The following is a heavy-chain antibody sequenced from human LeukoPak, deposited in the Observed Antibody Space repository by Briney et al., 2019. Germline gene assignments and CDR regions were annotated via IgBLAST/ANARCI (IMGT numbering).Heavy chain of an antibody. CDR2: VHLSGTS. CDR3: ARESGAFSPFGF. V-gene: IGHV4-4*02. CDR1: GGSILTTNW. D-gene: IGHD1-26*01. J-gene: IGHJ4*02. Sequence: PSGTPSLTCAVSGGSILTTNWWSWVRQPPGKGLEWIGEVHLSGTSNYNPSLKSRVSMSIDKSKNQLSLKLTSVTAADTAMYYCARESGAFSPFGFWGQGTLVTVSS.